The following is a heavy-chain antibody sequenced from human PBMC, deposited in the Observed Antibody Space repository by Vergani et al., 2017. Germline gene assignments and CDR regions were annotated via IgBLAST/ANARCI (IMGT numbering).Heavy chain of an antibody. Sequence: EVQLVESGGGLVKPGGSLRLSCIASGFTFRSYSMHWVRQAPGKGLEWVSSISSASTYIYYANPMKGRRTISRDNAKNSLYQQINSLRAEDTAMYYCAKARVDIVATTTDYYYYHGMDGWGEGTTVTVSS. CDR1: GFTFRSYS. V-gene: IGHV3-21*01. J-gene: IGHJ6*01. D-gene: IGHD5-12*01. CDR2: ISSASTYI. CDR3: AKARVDIVATTTDYYYYHGMDG.